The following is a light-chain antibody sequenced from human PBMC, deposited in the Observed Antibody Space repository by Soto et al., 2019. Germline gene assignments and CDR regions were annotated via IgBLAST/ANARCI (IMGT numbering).Light chain of an antibody. CDR2: KAS. CDR1: QSISNW. CDR3: QQLTSDFT. Sequence: DIQMTQSPSTLSAFVGDRVTITCRASQSISNWLAWYQQKPGKAPKLLIYKASSLESGVPSRFSGSGSGSDFTLTISSLQPDDLATYYCQQLTSDFTFGQGRLL. J-gene: IGKJ5*01. V-gene: IGKV1-5*03.